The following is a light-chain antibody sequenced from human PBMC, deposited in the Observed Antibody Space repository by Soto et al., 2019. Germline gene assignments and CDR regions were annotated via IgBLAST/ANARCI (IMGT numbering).Light chain of an antibody. CDR3: QQYGSSGT. CDR1: QSVSNNY. Sequence: EIGLTHCPGTLSLSPGEIAALSCGSSQSVSNNYLAWYQQKPGQAPRLLIYGASNRATGIPDRFSGSGSGTEFTLTISRLEPEDFAVYYCQQYGSSGTFGQGTKV. CDR2: GAS. V-gene: IGKV3-20*01. J-gene: IGKJ1*01.